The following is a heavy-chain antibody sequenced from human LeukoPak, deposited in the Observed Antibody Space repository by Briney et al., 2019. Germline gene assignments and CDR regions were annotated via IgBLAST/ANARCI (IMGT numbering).Heavy chain of an antibody. CDR3: AKKPTYYYGSGSYRPPGYFDY. J-gene: IGHJ4*02. CDR2: ISGSGGST. Sequence: GGSLRLSCAASGFTFSSYAMSWVRQAPGKGLEWVSAISGSGGSTYYADSVKGRFTISRDNSKNTLYLQMNSLRADDTAVYYCAKKPTYYYGSGSYRPPGYFDYWGQGTLVTVSS. D-gene: IGHD3-10*01. CDR1: GFTFSSYA. V-gene: IGHV3-23*01.